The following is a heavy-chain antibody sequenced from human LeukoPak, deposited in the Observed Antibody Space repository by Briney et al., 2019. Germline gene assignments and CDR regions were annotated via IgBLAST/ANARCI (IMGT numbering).Heavy chain of an antibody. V-gene: IGHV3-23*01. J-gene: IGHJ4*02. D-gene: IGHD2-8*01. Sequence: SGGSLRLSCAASGFTFSNDWMAWVRQAPGKGLEWVSAISGSGGSTYYADSVKGRFTISRDNSKNTLYLQMNSLRAEDTAVYYCAKDPDCTSGICYTFFDYWGQGTLVTVSS. CDR1: GFTFSNDW. CDR2: ISGSGGST. CDR3: AKDPDCTSGICYTFFDY.